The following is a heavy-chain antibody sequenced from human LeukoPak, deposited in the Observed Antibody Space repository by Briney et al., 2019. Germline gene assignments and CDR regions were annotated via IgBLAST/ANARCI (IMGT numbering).Heavy chain of an antibody. D-gene: IGHD3-10*01. Sequence: PGGSLRLSCAVSGITLSNNGMSWVRQAPGKGLEWVAGISGSGGGTHYADSVKGRFTISRDNPKNTLHLQMNSLRAEDTAVYFCAKRGVVIRVILVGFHKEAYYFDSWGQGALVTVSS. CDR3: AKRGVVIRVILVGFHKEAYYFDS. J-gene: IGHJ4*02. CDR2: ISGSGGGT. V-gene: IGHV3-23*01. CDR1: GITLSNNG.